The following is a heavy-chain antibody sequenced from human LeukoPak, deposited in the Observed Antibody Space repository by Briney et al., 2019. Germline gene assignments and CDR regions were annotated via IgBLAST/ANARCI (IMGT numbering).Heavy chain of an antibody. CDR3: ATDHSMANPAWWFEP. Sequence: ASVKVSCKASGYTITNNYMHWVRQAPGQGLEWMGVINPSCTGTSYAQKFQGRITRRRDTSTSTVYMELSSLRSGDTAFYYCATDHSMANPAWWFEPWGQGTLVTVSS. CDR2: INPSCTGT. D-gene: IGHD5-24*01. CDR1: GYTITNNY. J-gene: IGHJ5*02. V-gene: IGHV1-46*01.